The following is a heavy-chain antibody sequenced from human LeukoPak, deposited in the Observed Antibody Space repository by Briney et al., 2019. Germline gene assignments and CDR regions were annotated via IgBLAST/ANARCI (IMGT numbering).Heavy chain of an antibody. Sequence: SETLSLTCTVSGDASTGSTYYWGWIRQPPGKGLEWIGSMYYSGSTYSNPSLKSRVTISADTSKNQFSLNLSSVTAADTATYYCARQYYDRTGYYYFDYWTQGTLVTVSS. J-gene: IGHJ4*02. CDR3: ARQYYDRTGYYYFDY. V-gene: IGHV4-39*01. D-gene: IGHD3-22*01. CDR1: GDASTGSTYY. CDR2: MYYSGST.